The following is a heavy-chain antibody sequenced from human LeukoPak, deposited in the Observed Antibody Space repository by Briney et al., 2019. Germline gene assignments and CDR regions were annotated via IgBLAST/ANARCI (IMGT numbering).Heavy chain of an antibody. V-gene: IGHV3-74*01. J-gene: IGHJ3*02. CDR2: VNGDGSST. CDR1: RFTFSSYW. D-gene: IGHD2-21*01. CDR3: AKDLYVDVRWGSAFDI. Sequence: GGSLRLSCAASRFTFSSYWMHWVRQAPGKGLVWVSRVNGDGSSTNYADSVKGRFTISRDNAKNTLYLQMNSLRAEDAAVYYCAKDLYVDVRWGSAFDIWGQGTVVTVSS.